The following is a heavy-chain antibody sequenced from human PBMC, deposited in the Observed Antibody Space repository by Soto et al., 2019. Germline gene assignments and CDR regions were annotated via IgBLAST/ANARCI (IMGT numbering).Heavy chain of an antibody. Sequence: ESGGGVVQPGRSLRLSCAASGFTFSSYAMHWVRQAPGKGLEWVAVISYDGSNKYYADSVKGRFTISRDNSKNTLYLQMNSLRAEDTAVYYCARDPGYNWNTDGKSWFDPWGQGTLVTVSS. CDR3: ARDPGYNWNTDGKSWFDP. J-gene: IGHJ5*02. V-gene: IGHV3-30-3*01. CDR2: ISYDGSNK. CDR1: GFTFSSYA. D-gene: IGHD1-20*01.